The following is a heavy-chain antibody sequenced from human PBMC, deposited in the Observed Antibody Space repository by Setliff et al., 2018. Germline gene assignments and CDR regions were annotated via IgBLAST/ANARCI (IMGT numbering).Heavy chain of an antibody. CDR1: GFTLRSYW. CDR3: ARDRGGGLYDY. J-gene: IGHJ4*02. V-gene: IGHV3-7*01. Sequence: GGSLRLSCAASGFTLRSYWMSWVRQAPGKGLEWVANIKEDGSETYYGGSVTGRFTISRDNAKNSLYLQMDSLRVEDTAMYFCARDRGGGLYDYWGRGTLVTVSS. CDR2: IKEDGSET. D-gene: IGHD3-16*01.